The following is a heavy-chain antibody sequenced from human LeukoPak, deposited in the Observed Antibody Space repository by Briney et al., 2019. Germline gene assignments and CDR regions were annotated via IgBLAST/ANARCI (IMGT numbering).Heavy chain of an antibody. D-gene: IGHD1-26*01. CDR3: ARDVVGSLDY. Sequence: GGSLRLSCAASGFTFSTYWMAWVRQAPGKGLEWVANIKGDESARHQADSVKGRFTISRDNTQNSVYLQMSSLRGEDTAVYYCARDVVGSLDYWGQGTLATVSS. CDR2: IKGDESAR. V-gene: IGHV3-7*01. CDR1: GFTFSTYW. J-gene: IGHJ4*02.